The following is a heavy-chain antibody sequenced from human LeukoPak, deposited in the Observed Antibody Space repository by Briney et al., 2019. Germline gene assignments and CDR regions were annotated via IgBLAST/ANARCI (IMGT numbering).Heavy chain of an antibody. CDR1: GFTFSSYA. D-gene: IGHD1-7*01. CDR2: ISSNGGST. J-gene: IGHJ6*02. V-gene: IGHV3-64*01. CDR3: ARETGTTAGRFTLPYGMDV. Sequence: GGSLRLSCAASGFTFSSYAMHWVRQAPGKGLEYVSAISSNGGSTYYANSVKGRFTISRDNSKNTLYLQMGSLRAEDMAVYYCARETGTTAGRFTLPYGMDVWGQGTTVTVSS.